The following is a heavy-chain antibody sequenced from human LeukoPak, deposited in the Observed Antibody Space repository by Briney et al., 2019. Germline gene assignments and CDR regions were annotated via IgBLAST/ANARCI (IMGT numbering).Heavy chain of an antibody. V-gene: IGHV4-59*01. Sequence: SETLSLTCTVSGGSITSSYWTWIRQPPGKGLEWIAYTYYNGRANYNPSLKSRVTISVDTSKNQFSLKLSSVTAADTAVYYCVRVKGDYWGPGTLVTVSS. J-gene: IGHJ4*02. CDR2: TYYNGRA. CDR3: VRVKGDY. CDR1: GGSITSSY.